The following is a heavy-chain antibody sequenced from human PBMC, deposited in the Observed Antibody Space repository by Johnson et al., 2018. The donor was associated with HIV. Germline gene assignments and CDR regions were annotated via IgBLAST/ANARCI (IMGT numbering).Heavy chain of an antibody. CDR2: LSYDGSNK. CDR1: GFTFSSYG. V-gene: IGHV3-30*19. D-gene: IGHD4-11*01. Sequence: QEQLVESGGGVVQPGGSLRLSCAVSGFTFSSYGMHWVRQAPGKGLEWVASLSYDGSNKYYADSVKGRFTIFRDNSKNTLYLQMNSLRPEDTAVYYCAKVRSRWTTFDDAFDIWGQGTLVTVSS. CDR3: AKVRSRWTTFDDAFDI. J-gene: IGHJ3*02.